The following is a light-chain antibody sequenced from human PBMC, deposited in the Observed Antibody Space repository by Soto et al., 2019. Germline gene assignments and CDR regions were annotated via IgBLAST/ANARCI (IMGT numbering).Light chain of an antibody. CDR3: QQHSHWPPWT. V-gene: IGKV3-11*01. J-gene: IGKJ1*01. CDR2: GAS. Sequence: EVVLTQSPATLSLSPGERATLSCRASENVRTFVDWYQQKPGQAPRLLIHGASNRATGIPARFSGSGSGTDFTLTISNLEAEDFAVYYCQQHSHWPPWTFGQGTRVEIQ. CDR1: ENVRTF.